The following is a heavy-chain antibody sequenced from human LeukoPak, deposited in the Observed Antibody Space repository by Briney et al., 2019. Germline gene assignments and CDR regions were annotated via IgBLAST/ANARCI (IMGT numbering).Heavy chain of an antibody. V-gene: IGHV1-69*13. CDR1: GGTFSSYA. CDR3: AREDYYDSSGYYLAFDY. CDR2: IIPIFGTA. J-gene: IGHJ4*02. D-gene: IGHD3-22*01. Sequence: GASVKVSCKASGGTFSSYAISWVRQAPGQGLEWMGGIIPIFGTANYAQKFQGRVTITADESTSTAYMELSSLRSEDTAVYYCAREDYYDSSGYYLAFDYWGQGTLVTVSS.